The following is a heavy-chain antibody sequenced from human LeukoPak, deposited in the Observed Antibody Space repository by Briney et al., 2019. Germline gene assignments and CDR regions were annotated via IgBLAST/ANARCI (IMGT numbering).Heavy chain of an antibody. CDR3: ARYDFDILTGYHRGGMDV. J-gene: IGHJ6*02. CDR2: IYSSGSA. CDR1: GGSISSYY. V-gene: IGHV4-59*08. Sequence: SSETLSLTCTISGGSISSYYWSWIRQPPGKGLEWIGYIYSSGSANYNPSLNSRATISVDTSKNQFSLKLRSVTAAETAVYYCARYDFDILTGYHRGGMDVWGQGTTVTVSS. D-gene: IGHD3-9*01.